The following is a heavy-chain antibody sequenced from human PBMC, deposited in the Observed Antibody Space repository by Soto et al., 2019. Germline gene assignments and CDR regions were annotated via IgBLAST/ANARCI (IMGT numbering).Heavy chain of an antibody. CDR1: GGSISSYY. D-gene: IGHD1-26*01. Sequence: QVQLQASGPGLVKPSETLSLTCTVSGGSISSYYWSWIRQPPGKGLECIGYIYYSGSTNYNPSLKSRVTIAVDTSKNQFALKLSSVTAADTAVYYCARSRYSGSYLLDYWGQGTLVTVSS. V-gene: IGHV4-59*01. J-gene: IGHJ4*02. CDR3: ARSRYSGSYLLDY. CDR2: IYYSGST.